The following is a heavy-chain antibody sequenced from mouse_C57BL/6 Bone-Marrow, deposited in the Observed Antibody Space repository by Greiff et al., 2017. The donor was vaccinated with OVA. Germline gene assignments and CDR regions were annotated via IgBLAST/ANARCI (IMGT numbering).Heavy chain of an antibody. CDR1: GFTFSDYG. CDR3: ARINYWYFDV. V-gene: IGHV5-17*01. Sequence: EVKLMESGGGLVKPGGSLKLSCAASGFTFSDYGMHWVRQAPEKGLEWVAYISSGSSTIYYADTVKGRFTISRDNAKNTLFLQMNSLRSEDTAMYYCARINYWYFDVWGTGTTVTVSS. CDR2: ISSGSSTI. J-gene: IGHJ1*03.